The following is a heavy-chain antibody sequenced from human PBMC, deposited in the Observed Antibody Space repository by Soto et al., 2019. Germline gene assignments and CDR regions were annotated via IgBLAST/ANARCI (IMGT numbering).Heavy chain of an antibody. CDR1: GYTFASYA. CDR2: ISAYNGNT. V-gene: IGHV1-18*01. J-gene: IGHJ6*02. Sequence: ASVKVSCKASGYTFASYAISWMRQAPGQGLEWMGWISAYNGNTNYAQKLQGRVTMTTDTSTSTAYMELRSLRSDDTAVYYCAINYDFWSGYQSYYGMDVWGQGTTVTVSS. D-gene: IGHD3-3*01. CDR3: AINYDFWSGYQSYYGMDV.